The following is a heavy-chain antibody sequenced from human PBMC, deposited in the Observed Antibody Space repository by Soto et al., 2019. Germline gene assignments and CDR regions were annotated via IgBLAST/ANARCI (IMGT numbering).Heavy chain of an antibody. CDR1: GYTFTGYY. Sequence: ASVKVSCKASGYTFTGYYMHWVRQAPGQGLEWMGIINPSGGSTSYAQKFQGRVTMTRDTSTSTVYMELSSLRSEDTAVYYCARDSSGLLLYYGSGSYTNFDYWGQGTLVTVSS. V-gene: IGHV1-46*03. D-gene: IGHD3-10*01. CDR2: INPSGGST. J-gene: IGHJ4*02. CDR3: ARDSSGLLLYYGSGSYTNFDY.